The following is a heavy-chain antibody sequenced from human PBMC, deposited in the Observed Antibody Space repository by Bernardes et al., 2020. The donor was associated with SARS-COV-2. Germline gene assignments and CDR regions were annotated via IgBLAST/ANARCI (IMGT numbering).Heavy chain of an antibody. V-gene: IGHV4-38-2*02. J-gene: IGHJ6*02. CDR1: GYSINGDFY. D-gene: IGHD5-18*01. CDR2: VFYRGNT. Sequence: SETLSLTCAVSGYSINGDFYWAWIRQAPGKGLEWIASVFYRGNTFYNPSLKSRVAISTDTSKNQFSLKLSSVTAADTAVYYCAREYRYGSSPTYYYGMDVWGQGTTVTVSS. CDR3: AREYRYGSSPTYYYGMDV.